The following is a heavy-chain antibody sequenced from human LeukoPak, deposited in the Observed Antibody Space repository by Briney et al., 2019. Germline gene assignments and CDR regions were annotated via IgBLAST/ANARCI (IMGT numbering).Heavy chain of an antibody. CDR1: GFTFNSYA. J-gene: IGHJ4*02. D-gene: IGHD6-13*01. CDR3: ARDILPIAAAGSSRFDY. Sequence: GGSLRLSCAASGFTFNSYAMHWVRQTSGKGLDWVAVISFDGNINYYVDSVKGRFSISRDNSKNTLYLQMSSLRPEDTAVYYCARDILPIAAAGSSRFDYWGQGTLVTVSS. CDR2: ISFDGNIN. V-gene: IGHV3-30-3*01.